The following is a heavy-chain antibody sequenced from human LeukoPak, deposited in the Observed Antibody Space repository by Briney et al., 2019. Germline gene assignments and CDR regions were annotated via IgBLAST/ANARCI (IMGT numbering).Heavy chain of an antibody. V-gene: IGHV3-74*01. CDR2: IKSDGSST. CDR3: ARHLSGITGYTYGRGIDY. CDR1: GFTVSNHW. D-gene: IGHD5-18*01. Sequence: GGSLRLSCAASGFTVSNHWMHWVRQAPGKGLVWVSRIKSDGSSTSYADSVKGRFTISRDNAKTSLYLQMNSLRAEDTAVYYCARHLSGITGYTYGRGIDYWGQGILVTVSS. J-gene: IGHJ4*02.